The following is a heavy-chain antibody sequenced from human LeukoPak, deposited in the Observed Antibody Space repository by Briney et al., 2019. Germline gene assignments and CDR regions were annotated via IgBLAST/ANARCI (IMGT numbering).Heavy chain of an antibody. CDR1: GGSISSSSYY. J-gene: IGHJ4*02. CDR2: IYYSGST. CDR3: VRDGYNPIGY. V-gene: IGHV4-39*07. D-gene: IGHD5-24*01. Sequence: SETLSLTCTVSGGSISSSSYYWGWIRQPPGKGLEWIGSIYYSGSTYYNPSLKSRVTISVDTSKNQFSLKLGSVTAADTAVYYCVRDGYNPIGYWGQGTLVTVSS.